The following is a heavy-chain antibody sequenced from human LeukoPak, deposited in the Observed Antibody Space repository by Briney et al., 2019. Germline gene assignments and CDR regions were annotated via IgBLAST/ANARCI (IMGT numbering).Heavy chain of an antibody. D-gene: IGHD1-26*01. J-gene: IGHJ5*02. Sequence: ASVKVSGKASGYTFTSYGISWVRQAPGQGLEWMGWISAYNGNTNQAQKFQGRVTMTTDTSTSTAYMELRSLRSDDTAVYYCARDGTRAYNWFDPWGQGTLVTVSS. CDR2: ISAYNGNT. V-gene: IGHV1-18*01. CDR1: GYTFTSYG. CDR3: ARDGTRAYNWFDP.